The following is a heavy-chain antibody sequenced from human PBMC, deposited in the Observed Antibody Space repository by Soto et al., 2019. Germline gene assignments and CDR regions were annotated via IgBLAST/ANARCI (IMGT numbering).Heavy chain of an antibody. CDR1: GYSFTSYW. D-gene: IGHD1-26*01. Sequence: PGESLKISCKGSGYSFTSYWIGWVRQMPGKGLEWMGIIYPGDSDTRYSPSFQGQVTISADKSISTAYLQWSSLKASDTAMYYCARLTSIVGATAYYYYGMDVWGQGTTVTVSS. CDR2: IYPGDSDT. CDR3: ARLTSIVGATAYYYYGMDV. V-gene: IGHV5-51*01. J-gene: IGHJ6*02.